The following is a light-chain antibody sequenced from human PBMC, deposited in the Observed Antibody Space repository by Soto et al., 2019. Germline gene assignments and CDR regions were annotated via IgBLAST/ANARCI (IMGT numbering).Light chain of an antibody. Sequence: SYELTQPPSVSVAPGQTARITCGGNNIGRKSVHWYQQQPGQAPVLVVYDDRDRPSGIPERFSGSNSGDTAPRTSSRVEAGDEADYYCQVWDSSSDRAHVVFGGGTKVTVL. CDR3: QVWDSSSDRAHVV. CDR1: NIGRKS. CDR2: DDR. V-gene: IGLV3-21*02. J-gene: IGLJ2*01.